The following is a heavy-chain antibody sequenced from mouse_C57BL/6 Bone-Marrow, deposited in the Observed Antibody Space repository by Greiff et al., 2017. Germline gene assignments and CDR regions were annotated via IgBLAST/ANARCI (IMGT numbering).Heavy chain of an antibody. V-gene: IGHV1-59*01. J-gene: IGHJ4*01. CDR2: IDPSDSYT. CDR1: GYTFTSYW. CDR3: ASVTVVESYYAMDY. Sequence: QVQLQQPGAELVRPGTSVKLSCKASGYTFTSYWMHWVKQRPGQGLEWIGVIDPSDSYTNYNQKFKGKATLTVDTSSSTAYMQLSSLTSEDSAVYYCASVTVVESYYAMDYWGQGTSVTVSS. D-gene: IGHD1-1*01.